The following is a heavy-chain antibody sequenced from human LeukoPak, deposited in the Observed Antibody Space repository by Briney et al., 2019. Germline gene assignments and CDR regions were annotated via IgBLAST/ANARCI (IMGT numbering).Heavy chain of an antibody. CDR2: ISGSGGST. Sequence: GGSVRLSCAASGFTFSSYAMSWVRQAPGKGLEWVSGISGSGGSTYYADSVKGRFTISRDNSKNTVFLQMNSLRAEDTAVYYCAKDTACGYTYGPDYWGQGTLLTVSS. D-gene: IGHD5-18*01. CDR1: GFTFSSYA. CDR3: AKDTACGYTYGPDY. V-gene: IGHV3-23*01. J-gene: IGHJ4*02.